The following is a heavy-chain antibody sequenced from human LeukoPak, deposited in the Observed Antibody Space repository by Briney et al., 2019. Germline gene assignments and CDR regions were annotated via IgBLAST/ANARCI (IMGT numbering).Heavy chain of an antibody. CDR1: GGSFSGYY. CDR3: ARDSRDRGNELRYFDWSFYYYYYGMDV. CDR2: INHSGST. J-gene: IGHJ6*02. D-gene: IGHD3-9*01. V-gene: IGHV4-34*01. Sequence: SETLSLTCAVYGGSFSGYYWSWIRQPPGKGLEWIGEINHSGSTNYNPSLKSRVTISVDTSKNQFSLKLSSVTAADTAVYYCARDSRDRGNELRYFDWSFYYYYYGMDVWGQGTTVTVSS.